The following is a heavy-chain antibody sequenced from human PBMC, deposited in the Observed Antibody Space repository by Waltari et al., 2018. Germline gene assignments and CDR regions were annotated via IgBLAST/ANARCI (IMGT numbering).Heavy chain of an antibody. V-gene: IGHV4-4*07. D-gene: IGHD3-3*01. CDR3: ARQSVLYYDLWSGSRKGSWFDP. CDR2: IYTSGST. CDR1: GGSISSYY. Sequence: QVQLQESGPGLVKPSETLSLPCTVSGGSISSYYWSWIRQPAGKGLEWIGRIYTSGSTTNNPTFKSGVTMSVDTSKNQLSLKLSSVTAADPAVYYCARQSVLYYDLWSGSRKGSWFDPWGQGTLVTVSS. J-gene: IGHJ5*02.